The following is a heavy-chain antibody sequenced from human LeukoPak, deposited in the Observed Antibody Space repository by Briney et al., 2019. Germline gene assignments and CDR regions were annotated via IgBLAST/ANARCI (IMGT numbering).Heavy chain of an antibody. CDR3: ARAYGSGSIDY. CDR1: GGSISSYY. CDR2: IYYSGST. Sequence: SETLSLTCTVSGGSISSYYWSWIRQPPGKGLEWIGYIYYSGSTNYNPSLKSRVTISVDTSKNQFSLKLSSVTAADTAVYYCARAYGSGSIDYWGQGTLVTVSS. V-gene: IGHV4-59*01. D-gene: IGHD3-10*01. J-gene: IGHJ4*02.